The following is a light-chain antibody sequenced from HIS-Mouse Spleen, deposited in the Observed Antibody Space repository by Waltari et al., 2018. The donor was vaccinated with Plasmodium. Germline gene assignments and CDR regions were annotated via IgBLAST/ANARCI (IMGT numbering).Light chain of an antibody. V-gene: IGKV3-20*01. Sequence: SCTASQSVSSSYLAWYQEKPSQAPRLLIYGASSRATGIPDRFSGSGSGTDFTLTISRLEPEDFAVYYCQQYGSSPYTFGQGTKLEIK. CDR1: QSVSSSY. J-gene: IGKJ2*01. CDR3: QQYGSSPYT. CDR2: GAS.